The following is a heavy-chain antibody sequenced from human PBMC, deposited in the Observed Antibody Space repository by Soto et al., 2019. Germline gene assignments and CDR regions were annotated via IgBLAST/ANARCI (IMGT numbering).Heavy chain of an antibody. Sequence: SDTLSLTCAISGYSISSYYYWAWIRQPPGKGLEWIGSIYHGGSTYYNPSLKSRVTISLDTSTNQFSLKLDSVTAADTAVYYCARDLSYYDSSAYYSFDYWGQGTLVTVSS. V-gene: IGHV4-38-2*02. J-gene: IGHJ4*02. CDR1: GYSISSYYY. CDR3: ARDLSYYDSSAYYSFDY. CDR2: IYHGGST. D-gene: IGHD3-22*01.